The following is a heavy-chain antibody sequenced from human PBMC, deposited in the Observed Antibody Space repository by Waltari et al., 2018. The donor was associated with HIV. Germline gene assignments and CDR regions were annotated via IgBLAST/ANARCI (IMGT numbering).Heavy chain of an antibody. Sequence: QVQLVQSGSEVTKPGASVKVSCKASGYTFTGYYIHWVRQAPGKGLEWMGCINPTSGGTNYAQKFKGRITMTRDTSTSTSYMELNRLRSDDTAVYYCARGIRLVWGQGTLVTVSS. CDR3: ARGIRLV. CDR2: INPTSGGT. D-gene: IGHD1-20*01. CDR1: GYTFTGYY. V-gene: IGHV1-2*02. J-gene: IGHJ4*02.